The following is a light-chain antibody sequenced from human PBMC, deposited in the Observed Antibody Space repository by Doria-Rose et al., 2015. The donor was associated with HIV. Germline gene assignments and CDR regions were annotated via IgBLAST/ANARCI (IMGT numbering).Light chain of an antibody. Sequence: TQSPGTLSLSPGERATLSCRASQSFSSTCLAWYQQKPGQAPSLLIYDGSTRATGIPDRFSARGSGTDFTLTINRLEPEDFAPYYCLQYGTSWTFGQGTKVEI. V-gene: IGKV3-20*01. J-gene: IGKJ1*01. CDR1: QSFSSTC. CDR3: LQYGTSWT. CDR2: DGS.